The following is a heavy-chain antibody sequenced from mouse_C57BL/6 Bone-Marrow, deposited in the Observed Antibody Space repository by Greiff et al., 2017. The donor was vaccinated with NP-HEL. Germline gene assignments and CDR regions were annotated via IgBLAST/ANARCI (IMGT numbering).Heavy chain of an antibody. CDR2: INYDGSST. CDR3: ARVSYDYDVEAMDY. J-gene: IGHJ4*01. D-gene: IGHD2-4*01. CDR1: GFTFSDYY. Sequence: EVKVVESEGGLVQPGSSMKLSCTASGFTFSDYYMAWVRQVPEKGLEWVANINYDGSSTYYLDSLKSRFIISRDNAKKILYLQMSSLKSEDTATYYCARVSYDYDVEAMDYWGQGTSVTVSS. V-gene: IGHV5-16*01.